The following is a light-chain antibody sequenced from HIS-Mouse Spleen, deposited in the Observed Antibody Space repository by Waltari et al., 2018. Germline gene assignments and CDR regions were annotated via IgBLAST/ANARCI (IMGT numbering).Light chain of an antibody. CDR2: DVS. Sequence: QSALTQPRSVSGSPGQSVTISCTGTSSDVGGYNYVSWYQQHPGKAPKLMIYDVSKRPSGVPYVFSGSTSGNTASLTISGLQAEDEADYYCCSYAGSYTWVFGGGTKLTVL. J-gene: IGLJ3*02. CDR1: SSDVGGYNY. V-gene: IGLV2-11*01. CDR3: CSYAGSYTWV.